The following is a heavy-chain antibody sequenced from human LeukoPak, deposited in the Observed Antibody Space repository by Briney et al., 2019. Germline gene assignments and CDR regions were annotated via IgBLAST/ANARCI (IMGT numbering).Heavy chain of an antibody. CDR3: ARGPRLRFLEWLPYYYYGMDV. J-gene: IGHJ6*02. CDR1: GGSISSYY. D-gene: IGHD3-3*01. V-gene: IGHV4-59*12. CDR2: IYYSGST. Sequence: SETLSLTCTVSGGSISSYYWSWIRQPPGKGLEWIGYIYYSGSTNYNPSLKSRVTISVDTSKNQFSLKLSSVTAADTAVYYCARGPRLRFLEWLPYYYYGMDVWGQGTTVTVSS.